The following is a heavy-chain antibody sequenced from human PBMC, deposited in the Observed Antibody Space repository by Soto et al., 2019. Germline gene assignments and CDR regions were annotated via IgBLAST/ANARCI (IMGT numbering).Heavy chain of an antibody. CDR1: GYTFTSYG. CDR2: ISAYNGNT. D-gene: IGHD2-2*01. Sequence: ASVKVSCKASGYTFTSYGISWVRQAPGQGLEWMGWISAYNGNTNYAQKLQGRVTMTTDTSTSTAYMELRSLRSDDTAVYYCAREDRDQDIGLVTAAIDAMDVWG. CDR3: AREDRDQDIGLVTAAIDAMDV. V-gene: IGHV1-18*01. J-gene: IGHJ6*02.